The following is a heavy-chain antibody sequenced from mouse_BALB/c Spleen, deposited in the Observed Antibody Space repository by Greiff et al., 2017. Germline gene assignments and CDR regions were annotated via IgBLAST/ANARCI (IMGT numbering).Heavy chain of an antibody. D-gene: IGHD3-1*01. Sequence: EVQLLESGPGLVKPSQSLSLTCSVTGYSITSGYYWNWIRQFPGNKLEWMGYISYDGSNNYNPSLKNRISITRDTSKNQFFLKLNTVTTEDTATYYCARASGYFYAMDYWGQGTSVTVSS. CDR1: GYSITSGYY. CDR2: ISYDGSN. J-gene: IGHJ4*01. V-gene: IGHV3-6*02. CDR3: ARASGYFYAMDY.